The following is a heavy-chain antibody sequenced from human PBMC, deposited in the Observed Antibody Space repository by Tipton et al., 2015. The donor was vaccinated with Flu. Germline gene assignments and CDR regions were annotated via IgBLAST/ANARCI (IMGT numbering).Heavy chain of an antibody. J-gene: IGHJ6*02. D-gene: IGHD7-27*01. CDR1: GFTFSSSG. CDR3: AKDVGDWGLVYGMDV. Sequence: SLRLSCVASGFTFSSSGMYWVRQAPGKGPEWVAVILYDGNTKYYADFVKGRFTISRDNSKNTLYLQIDSLRAEDTAVYYRAKDVGDWGLVYGMDVWGQGTTVTVSS. V-gene: IGHV3-30*18. CDR2: ILYDGNTK.